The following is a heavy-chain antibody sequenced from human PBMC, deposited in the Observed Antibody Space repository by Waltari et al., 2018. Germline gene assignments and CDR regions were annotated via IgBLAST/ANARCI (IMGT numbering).Heavy chain of an antibody. V-gene: IGHV4-38-2*01. CDR1: GYSISSGYY. J-gene: IGHJ4*02. Sequence: QVQLQESGPGLVKPSETLSLTCAVSGYSISSGYYWGWIRQPPGKGLEWIGSIYHSGSNHSNPSLKGRVTISVDTSKNQFSLKLSAVTAADTAVYYCAIPYGDYDYFDYWGQGTLVTVSS. CDR3: AIPYGDYDYFDY. CDR2: IYHSGSN. D-gene: IGHD4-17*01.